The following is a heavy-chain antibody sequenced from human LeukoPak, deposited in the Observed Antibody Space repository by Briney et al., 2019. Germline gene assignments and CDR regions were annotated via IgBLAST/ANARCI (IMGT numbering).Heavy chain of an antibody. CDR1: GFTFSRYV. J-gene: IGHJ4*02. V-gene: IGHV3-33*01. CDR2: IWYDGINK. CDR3: ARVPCDDYGYYFDY. Sequence: GGSLRLSCAASGFTFSRYVMHWVRQAPGKGLEWVAVIWYDGINKYYADSVKGRFTISRDNSKNTLYLQMNSLRAEDTAVYYCARVPCDDYGYYFDYWGQGALVTVSS. D-gene: IGHD4-17*01.